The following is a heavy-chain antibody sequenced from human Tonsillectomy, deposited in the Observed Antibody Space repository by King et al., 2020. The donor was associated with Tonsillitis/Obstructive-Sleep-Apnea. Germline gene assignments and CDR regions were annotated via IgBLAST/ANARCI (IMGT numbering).Heavy chain of an antibody. CDR2: IYYSGST. CDR3: ARGMEGYDFWSGYPPPYYYYYYMDV. Sequence: QLQESGPGLVKPSETLSLTCTVSGGSISSYYWSWIRQPPGKGLEWIGYIYYSGSTNYNTSLKSRVTISVDTSKNQFSLKLSSVTAADTAVYYCARGMEGYDFWSGYPPPYYYYYYMDVWGKGTTVTVSS. V-gene: IGHV4-59*01. J-gene: IGHJ6*03. CDR1: GGSISSYY. D-gene: IGHD3-3*01.